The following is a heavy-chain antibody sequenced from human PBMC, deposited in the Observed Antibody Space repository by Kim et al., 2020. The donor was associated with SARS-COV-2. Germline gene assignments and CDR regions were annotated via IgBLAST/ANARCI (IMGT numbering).Heavy chain of an antibody. CDR2: INNVGSAT. J-gene: IGHJ6*02. CDR3: VRGSGNFGYGMGV. CDR1: GFTFSSFW. V-gene: IGHV3-74*01. Sequence: GGSLRLSCAASGFTFSSFWMHWVRQAPGTGLMWVSRINNVGSATIDADSVKGRFTISRDNAKSTLYLQMNSLRVEDTAVYYCVRGSGNFGYGMGVWGQGTTVTVSS. D-gene: IGHD3-3*01.